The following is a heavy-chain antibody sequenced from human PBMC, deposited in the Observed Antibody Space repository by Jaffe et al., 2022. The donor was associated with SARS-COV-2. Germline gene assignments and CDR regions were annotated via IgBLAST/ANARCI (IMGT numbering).Heavy chain of an antibody. D-gene: IGHD2-2*01. V-gene: IGHV5-51*01. CDR2: INPGDSDT. Sequence: EVQLVQSGAEAKKPGESLKISCKGSGYRISNYWIGWVRQVPGKGLEWMGIINPGDSDTRYSPSFQGQVTFSADKSISTAYLQWSSLKASDTAMYYCARHDAQVGALEYWGQGTLVTVSS. CDR1: GYRISNYW. J-gene: IGHJ4*02. CDR3: ARHDAQVGALEY.